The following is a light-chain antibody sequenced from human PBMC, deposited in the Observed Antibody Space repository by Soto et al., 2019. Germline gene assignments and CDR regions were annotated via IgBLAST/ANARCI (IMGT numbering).Light chain of an antibody. V-gene: IGKV1-39*01. CDR3: QQSYNSPYT. CDR1: QSINNY. CDR2: AAT. J-gene: IGKJ2*01. Sequence: DIPMTQSPSSLSASLGDRVTITCRASQSINNYLNWYQQEEGKAPKLLIYAATSLQSGVPSRFSGSGSGTEFTLTISSLQPGDFATYYCQQSYNSPYTFGLGTKLEIK.